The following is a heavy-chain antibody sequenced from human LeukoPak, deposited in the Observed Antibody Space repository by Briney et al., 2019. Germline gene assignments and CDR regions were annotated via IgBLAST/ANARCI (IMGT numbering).Heavy chain of an antibody. V-gene: IGHV1-69*13. Sequence: SVTVSCKASGGTFSSYGINWVRQAPGQGLEWMGGIVPMYGTRNYAQKFQGRVIITADESTTTAYMELRSLRSEDTAVYYCARETSNYYYFDYWGQGTLVTVSS. CDR2: IVPMYGTR. J-gene: IGHJ4*02. CDR3: ARETSNYYYFDY. CDR1: GGTFSSYG. D-gene: IGHD4-11*01.